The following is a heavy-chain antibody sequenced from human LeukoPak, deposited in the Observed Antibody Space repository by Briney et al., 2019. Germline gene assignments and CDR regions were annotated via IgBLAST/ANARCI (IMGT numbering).Heavy chain of an antibody. V-gene: IGHV1-2*02. CDR1: GYTFTGYY. CDR3: ALIVVVPAATGVFSYYFDY. CDR2: INPYSGGT. Sequence: ASVKVCCKASGYTFTGYYMHWEREAPGQGLEWMGWINPYSGGTKYAQKFHGRFTMTRDTSISTAYMELRRLRSDDTAVYYCALIVVVPAATGVFSYYFDYWGQGTPVTVSS. D-gene: IGHD2-2*01. J-gene: IGHJ4*02.